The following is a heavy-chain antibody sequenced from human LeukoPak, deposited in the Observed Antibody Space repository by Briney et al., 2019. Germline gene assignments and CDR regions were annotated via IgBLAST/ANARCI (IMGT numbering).Heavy chain of an antibody. CDR3: ARDGGYSYGLDY. CDR2: IYSGGST. D-gene: IGHD5-18*01. CDR1: GFTVSSNY. J-gene: IGHJ4*02. Sequence: GGPLRLSCAASGFTVSSNYMSWVRQAPGKGLEWVSVIYSGGSTYYADSVKGRFIISRDNSKNTLYLQMNSLRAEDTAVYYCARDGGYSYGLDYWGQGTLVTVSS. V-gene: IGHV3-66*01.